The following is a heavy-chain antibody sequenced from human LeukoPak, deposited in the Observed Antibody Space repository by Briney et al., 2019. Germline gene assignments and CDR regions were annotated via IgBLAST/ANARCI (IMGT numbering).Heavy chain of an antibody. D-gene: IGHD5-18*01. CDR3: VSPRGFSYGYFDY. Sequence: SETLSLTCTASGGSISSSSAYWGCIGQPPGKGLEWVGSIYYSKNTYYNPSLKSRVTISADTSKNQFSLTLGSVSATDTAVYYCVSPRGFSYGYFDYWGQGTLVTVSS. CDR1: GGSISSSSAY. V-gene: IGHV4-39*01. CDR2: IYYSKNT. J-gene: IGHJ4*02.